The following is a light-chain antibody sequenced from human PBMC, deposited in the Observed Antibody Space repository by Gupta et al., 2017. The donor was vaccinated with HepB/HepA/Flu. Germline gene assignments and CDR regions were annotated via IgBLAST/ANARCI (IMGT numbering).Light chain of an antibody. Sequence: DAVMTQSPVSLPVTLGQPASISCRSSQSLVHRDGNTYLNWFQQRPGQSPRRLIYRVSNRDSGVPDRFSGSGSGTDFTLRISRVDAEDVGVYYCMQAIHWPWTFGQGTKVEIK. CDR2: RVS. CDR3: MQAIHWPWT. V-gene: IGKV2-30*02. CDR1: QSLVHRDGNTY. J-gene: IGKJ1*01.